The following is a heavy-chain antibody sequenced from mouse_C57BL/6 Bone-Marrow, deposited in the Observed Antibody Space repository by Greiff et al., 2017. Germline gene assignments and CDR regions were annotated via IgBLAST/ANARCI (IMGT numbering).Heavy chain of an antibody. CDR1: GYTFTNYW. V-gene: IGHV1-63*01. CDR2: IYPGGGYT. CDR3: AREVPYDDDGSFDY. J-gene: IGHJ2*01. D-gene: IGHD2-4*01. Sequence: QVQLQQSGAELVRPGTSVKMSCKASGYTFTNYWIGWAKQRPGHGLEWIGDIYPGGGYTNYNEKFKGKATLTADKSSSTAYMQFSSLTSEDSAIYYCAREVPYDDDGSFDYWGQGTTLTVSS.